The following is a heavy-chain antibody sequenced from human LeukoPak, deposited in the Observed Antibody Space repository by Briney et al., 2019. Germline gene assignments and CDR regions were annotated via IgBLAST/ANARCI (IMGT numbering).Heavy chain of an antibody. Sequence: GGSLRLSCAASGFTFSSYAMSWVRQAPGKGLEWVSAISGSGGSTYYADSVKGRFTISRDNSKNTLYLQMNSLRAEDTAVYYCAKDLSQTIVVVTHFDYWGQGTLVTVSP. CDR1: GFTFSSYA. CDR2: ISGSGGST. J-gene: IGHJ4*02. V-gene: IGHV3-23*01. D-gene: IGHD3-22*01. CDR3: AKDLSQTIVVVTHFDY.